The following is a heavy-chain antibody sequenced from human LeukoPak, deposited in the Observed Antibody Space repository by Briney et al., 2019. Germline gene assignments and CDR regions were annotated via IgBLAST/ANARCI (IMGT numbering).Heavy chain of an antibody. CDR1: GFMFSDYY. CDR3: ARGDGVYDYVWGRSY. J-gene: IGHJ4*02. Sequence: GGSQTLSCAASGFMFSDYYMVWIRQAPGKGLEWIAYISSGGDTFFYADSVKGRFTISRDNSGDSLYLQMNSLRAEDTAVYYCARGDGVYDYVWGRSYWGQGTLVTVSS. V-gene: IGHV3-11*01. D-gene: IGHD3-16*01. CDR2: ISSGGDTF.